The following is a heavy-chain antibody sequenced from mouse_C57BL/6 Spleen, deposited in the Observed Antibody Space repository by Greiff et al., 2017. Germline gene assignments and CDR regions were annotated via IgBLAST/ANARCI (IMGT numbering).Heavy chain of an antibody. Sequence: EVKVVESGGDLVKPGGSLKLSCAASGFTFSSYGMSWVRQTPDKRLEWVATISSGGSYTYYPDSVKGRFTISRDNAKNTLYLQMSSLKSEDTAMYYCARHDGYLGYWGQGTTLTVSS. CDR2: ISSGGSYT. CDR1: GFTFSSYG. J-gene: IGHJ2*01. V-gene: IGHV5-6*01. D-gene: IGHD2-3*01. CDR3: ARHDGYLGY.